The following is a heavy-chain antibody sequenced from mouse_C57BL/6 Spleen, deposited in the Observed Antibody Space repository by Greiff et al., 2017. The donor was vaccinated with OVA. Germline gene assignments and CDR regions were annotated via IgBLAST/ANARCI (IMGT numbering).Heavy chain of an antibody. CDR1: GFTFSDYG. Sequence: EVQVVESGGGLVKPGGSLKLSCAASGFTFSDYGMHWVRQAPEKGLEWVAYISSGSSTIYYADTVKGRFTISRDNAKNTLFLQMTSLRSEDTAMYYCAREGYYGSRYYFDYWGQGTTLTVSS. V-gene: IGHV5-17*01. CDR3: AREGYYGSRYYFDY. CDR2: ISSGSSTI. J-gene: IGHJ2*01. D-gene: IGHD1-1*01.